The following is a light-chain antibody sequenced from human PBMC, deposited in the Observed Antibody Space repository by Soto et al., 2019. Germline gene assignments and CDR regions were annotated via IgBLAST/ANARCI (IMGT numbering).Light chain of an antibody. V-gene: IGLV2-14*03. Sequence: QSALTQPACVSGSPGQSITISCTGTSSDVGGFNYVSWYQHHPGKAPKLMIYDVSNRPSGVSDRFSGSKSGNTASLTISGLQAEDEAYYYCSSYASIPLLVFGGGTKLTVL. J-gene: IGLJ2*01. CDR3: SSYASIPLLV. CDR2: DVS. CDR1: SSDVGGFNY.